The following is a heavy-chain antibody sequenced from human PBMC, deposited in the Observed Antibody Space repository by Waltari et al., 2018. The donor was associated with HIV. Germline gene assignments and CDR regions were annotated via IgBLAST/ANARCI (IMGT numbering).Heavy chain of an antibody. CDR2: IRSKAYGGTT. V-gene: IGHV3-49*02. J-gene: IGHJ4*02. D-gene: IGHD4-17*01. CDR3: TRGTFTVTYYFDY. Sequence: KGLEWVGFIRSKAYGGTTQYAASVKGRFTISRDDSKSIAYLQMNSLKTEDTALYYCTRGTFTVTYYFDYWGRGTLVTVSS.